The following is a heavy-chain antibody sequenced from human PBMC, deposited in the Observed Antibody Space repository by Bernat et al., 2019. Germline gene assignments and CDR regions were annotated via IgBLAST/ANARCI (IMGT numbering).Heavy chain of an antibody. D-gene: IGHD3-10*01. CDR2: IYSGGST. J-gene: IGHJ4*02. Sequence: EVQLVESGGGLVQPGGSLRLSCAASGFTVSSNYMSWVRQAPGKGLEWVSVIYSGGSTYYADSVKGRFTISRDNSKNTLYLQMNSLRAEDTAVYYCAGRTYYYGSGSPDFDYWGQGNLVTVSS. CDR1: GFTVSSNY. V-gene: IGHV3-66*01. CDR3: AGRTYYYGSGSPDFDY.